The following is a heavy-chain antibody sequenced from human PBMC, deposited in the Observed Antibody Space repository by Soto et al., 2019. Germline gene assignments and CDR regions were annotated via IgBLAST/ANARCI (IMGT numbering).Heavy chain of an antibody. CDR3: TTLGPS. CDR1: GYTFTNYG. J-gene: IGHJ5*02. CDR2: VTTKTDGETT. Sequence: VQLVQSAAEVKKPGASVKVSCKASGYTFTNYGISWVRQAPGKGLEWVGHVTTKTDGETTEYAAFVKGRFSISRDDSTNTLFLQMTSLETDDTAMYYCTTLGPSWGQGTLVTVSS. V-gene: IGHV3-15*07.